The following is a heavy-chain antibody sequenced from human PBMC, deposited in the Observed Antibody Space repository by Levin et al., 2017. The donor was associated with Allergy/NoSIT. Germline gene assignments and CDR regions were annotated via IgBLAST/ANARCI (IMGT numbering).Heavy chain of an antibody. CDR1: GGTFRAYA. J-gene: IGHJ6*02. Sequence: KPGGSLRLSCKASGGTFRAYAFTWVRQAPGQGLEWMGGIIPILGTPNYAQKNQGRVTILADESTSTAYMELTNLTSEDTAVYYCATTMVGANNGLDVWGQGTTVTVSS. V-gene: IGHV1-69*01. D-gene: IGHD1-26*01. CDR3: ATTMVGANNGLDV. CDR2: IIPILGTP.